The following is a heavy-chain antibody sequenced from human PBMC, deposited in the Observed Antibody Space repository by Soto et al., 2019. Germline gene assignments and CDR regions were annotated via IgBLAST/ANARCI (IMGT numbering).Heavy chain of an antibody. J-gene: IGHJ5*02. Sequence: QVQLVESGGGVVQPGRSLRLSCAASGFTFSSYGMHWVRQAPGKGLEWVAVIWYDGSNKYYADSVKGRFTSSRDKSKNTRDLQMSSLRAGDAAVYYCAGDGDYGSVTNWFDPWGQGTVVTVCS. D-gene: IGHD3-10*01. V-gene: IGHV3-33*01. CDR2: IWYDGSNK. CDR3: AGDGDYGSVTNWFDP. CDR1: GFTFSSYG.